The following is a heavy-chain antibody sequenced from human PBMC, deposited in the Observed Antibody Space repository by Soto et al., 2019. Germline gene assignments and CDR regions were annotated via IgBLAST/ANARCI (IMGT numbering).Heavy chain of an antibody. Sequence: ASVKVSCKASGYTFTGYYMHWVRQAPGQGLEWMGWINPNSGGTNYAQKFQGRVTMTRDTSISTAYMELSRLRSDDTAVYYCARGGTVTTSLYYYGMDVWGQGTRVTVSS. CDR1: GYTFTGYY. V-gene: IGHV1-2*02. CDR3: ARGGTVTTSLYYYGMDV. J-gene: IGHJ6*02. CDR2: INPNSGGT. D-gene: IGHD4-17*01.